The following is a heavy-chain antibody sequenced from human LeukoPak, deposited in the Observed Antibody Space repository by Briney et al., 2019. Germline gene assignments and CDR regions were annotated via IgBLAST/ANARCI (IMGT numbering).Heavy chain of an antibody. Sequence: GGSLRLSCEASGSSFSSYWMSWVRQAPGKGLEWVANVKQDESEKYYVGSVRGRFTISRDNAKNSLYLQMNSLRADDTAVYYCARLSDSISCFGFDVWGHGTTVTVSS. J-gene: IGHJ3*01. CDR3: ARLSDSISCFGFDV. CDR2: VKQDESEK. CDR1: GSSFSSYW. V-gene: IGHV3-7*01. D-gene: IGHD2-2*01.